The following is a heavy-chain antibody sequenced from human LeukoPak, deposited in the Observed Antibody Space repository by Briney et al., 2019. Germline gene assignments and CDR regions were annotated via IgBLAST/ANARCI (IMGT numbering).Heavy chain of an antibody. Sequence: PSGTLSLTCTVSGASISSSHWWSWVRQTPGKGLESIGQIHRSGTTNHNPSLKSRVTISLDKSNTQFSLSLTSVTAADTAVYYCARETDYSHPNYFAPWGQGTLVTVSS. CDR1: GASISSSHW. CDR3: ARETDYSHPNYFAP. V-gene: IGHV4-4*02. CDR2: IHRSGTT. J-gene: IGHJ5*02. D-gene: IGHD4-11*01.